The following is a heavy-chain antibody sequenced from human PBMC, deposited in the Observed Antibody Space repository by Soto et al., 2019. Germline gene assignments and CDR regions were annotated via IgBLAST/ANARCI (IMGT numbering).Heavy chain of an antibody. Sequence: SETLSLTCTVSGGSISSYYWSWIRQPPGKGLEWIGYIYYSGSTNYNPSLKSRVTISVDTSKNQFSLKLSSVTAADTAVYYCARDSDTTSYYYYGMDVWGRGTTVTVS. CDR3: ARDSDTTSYYYYGMDV. CDR1: GGSISSYY. D-gene: IGHD1-26*01. V-gene: IGHV4-59*01. J-gene: IGHJ6*02. CDR2: IYYSGST.